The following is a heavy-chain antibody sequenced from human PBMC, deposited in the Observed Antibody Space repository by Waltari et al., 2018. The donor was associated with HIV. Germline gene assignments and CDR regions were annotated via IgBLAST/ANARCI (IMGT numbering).Heavy chain of an antibody. J-gene: IGHJ4*02. V-gene: IGHV4-38-2*01. CDR2: IYHSGST. Sequence: QVQLQESGPGLVKPSETLSLTCAVSGYSISSGYYWGWIRQPPGKGLEWIGSIYHSGSTYYNPSLKSRVTISVDTSKNQFSLKLSSVTAADTAVYYCASLRPYHYGAQRGDYFDYWGQGTLVTVSS. D-gene: IGHD4-17*01. CDR1: GYSISSGYY. CDR3: ASLRPYHYGAQRGDYFDY.